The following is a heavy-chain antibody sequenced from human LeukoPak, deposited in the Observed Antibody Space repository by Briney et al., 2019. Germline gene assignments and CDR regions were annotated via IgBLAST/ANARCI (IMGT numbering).Heavy chain of an antibody. Sequence: PSETLSLTCTVSGYSISSGYYWGWIRQPPGKGLEWIGSIYHSGSTYYNPSLKSRVTISVDTSKNQFSLKLSSVTAADTAVYYCARGGSVAAAGTDWFDPWGQGTLVTVSS. CDR3: ARGGSVAAAGTDWFDP. V-gene: IGHV4-38-2*02. D-gene: IGHD6-13*01. CDR1: GYSISSGYY. CDR2: IYHSGST. J-gene: IGHJ5*02.